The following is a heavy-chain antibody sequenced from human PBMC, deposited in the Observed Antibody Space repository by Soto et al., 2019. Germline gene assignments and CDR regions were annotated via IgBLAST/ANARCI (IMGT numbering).Heavy chain of an antibody. D-gene: IGHD1-1*01. CDR2: MYWDDDK. CDR1: GFSLNTGGVG. CDR3: AHRATLPGNWNGGYFDF. Sequence: QITLQESGPTRVKPTQTLTLTCTFSGFSLNTGGVGVGWIRQPPGKALERLALMYWDDDKRYSPSLKSRLTNTKDPTKTPVVLIKNNIDPVETATYYCAHRATLPGNWNGGYFDFWGQGALVTDSS. V-gene: IGHV2-5*02. J-gene: IGHJ4*02.